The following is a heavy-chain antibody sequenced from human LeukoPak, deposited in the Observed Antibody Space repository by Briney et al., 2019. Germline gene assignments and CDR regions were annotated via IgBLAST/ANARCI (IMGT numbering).Heavy chain of an antibody. CDR2: INHDGTT. Sequence: SETLSLTCAVYGGSFSDSYWSWIRQPPGGGLEWIGEINHDGTTNYNPSLKSRVTILVDTSKKQFSLSLSSVGAADTAVYYCARGLYSSGRALGYWGQGTLVTVSS. J-gene: IGHJ4*02. CDR3: ARGLYSSGRALGY. D-gene: IGHD6-19*01. V-gene: IGHV4-34*01. CDR1: GGSFSDSY.